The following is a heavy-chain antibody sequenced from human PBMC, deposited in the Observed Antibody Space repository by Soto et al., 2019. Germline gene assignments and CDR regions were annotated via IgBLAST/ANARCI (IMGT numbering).Heavy chain of an antibody. CDR1: GGSISNYY. V-gene: IGHV4-59*08. Sequence: SETLSLTCTVSGGSISNYYWSWFRQTPGKGLEWIGYVHDSWGSNYNPSLKSRVTISVDTSKNQFSLKLSSVTAAETAVYYCARQSSGWYNWFDPWGQGTLVTVSS. D-gene: IGHD6-19*01. CDR2: VHDSWGS. CDR3: ARQSSGWYNWFDP. J-gene: IGHJ5*02.